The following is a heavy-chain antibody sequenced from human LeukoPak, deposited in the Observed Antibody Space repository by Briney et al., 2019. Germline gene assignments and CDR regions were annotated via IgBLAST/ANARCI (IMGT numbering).Heavy chain of an antibody. J-gene: IGHJ4*02. Sequence: ASVKVSCKASGYTFTGYYMHWVRQAPGQGLEWMGRINPNSGGTNYAHKFQGRVTMTRDTSINTAYMDLSRLRSDDTAVYYCARGRNSVYYFNVVAPSYFDYWGQGTLVTVSS. CDR3: ARGRNSVYYFNVVAPSYFDY. CDR2: INPNSGGT. D-gene: IGHD3-22*01. CDR1: GYTFTGYY. V-gene: IGHV1-2*06.